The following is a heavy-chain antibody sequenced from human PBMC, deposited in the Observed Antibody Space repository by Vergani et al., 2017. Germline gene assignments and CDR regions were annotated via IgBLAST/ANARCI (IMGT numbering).Heavy chain of an antibody. CDR1: GFTFDDYA. CDR2: INWNSDSI. CDR3: AKAGFDSPYSMSPFFEY. D-gene: IGHD4-11*01. J-gene: IGHJ4*02. Sequence: VQLEESGGGLVQPGRSLRLSCAASGFTFDDYAMHWVRQAPGKGLEWVSGINWNSDSIAYADSVKGRFTISRDNAKNSLYLQMNDLRLEDTAFYYCAKAGFDSPYSMSPFFEYWGQGLLVTVSS. V-gene: IGHV3-9*01.